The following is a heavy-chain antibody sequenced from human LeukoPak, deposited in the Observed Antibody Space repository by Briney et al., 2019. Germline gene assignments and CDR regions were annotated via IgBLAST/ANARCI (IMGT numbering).Heavy chain of an antibody. CDR1: GGSISSGGYY. V-gene: IGHV4-30-2*01. CDR3: AKETVTSRFSDL. J-gene: IGHJ2*01. CDR2: IYHSGST. Sequence: SETLSLTCTVSGGSISSGGYYWSWIRQPPGKGLEWIGYIYHSGSTYYNPSLKSRVTLSVDRSKNQFSLKLSSVTAADTAVYYCAKETVTSRFSDLWGRGTLVTVSS. D-gene: IGHD4-11*01.